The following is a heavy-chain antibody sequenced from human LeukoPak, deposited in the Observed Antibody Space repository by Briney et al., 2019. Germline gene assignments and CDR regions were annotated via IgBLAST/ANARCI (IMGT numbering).Heavy chain of an antibody. Sequence: PRGSLRLSCVASGFTFSSYWMSWVRQAPGKGLEWIGSIYYSGSTYYNPSLKSRVTISVDTSKNQFSLKLSSVTAADTAVYYCARLGYDLNDFDYWGQGTLVTVSS. J-gene: IGHJ4*02. D-gene: IGHD5-12*01. V-gene: IGHV4-39*01. CDR3: ARLGYDLNDFDY. CDR2: IYYSGST. CDR1: GFTFSSYW.